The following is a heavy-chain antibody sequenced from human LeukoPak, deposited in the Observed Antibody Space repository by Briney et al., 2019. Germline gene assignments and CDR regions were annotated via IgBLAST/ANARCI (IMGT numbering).Heavy chain of an antibody. CDR2: ISGSGGNT. V-gene: IGHV3-23*01. Sequence: QPGGSLRLSCAASGFTFSSYAMSWVRQAPGKGLEWVSTISGSGGNTYYADSVKGRFIISRDNSKNTLYLQMDSLRAEDTAVYYCAKAPRGYTGYYFDYWGQGTLVTVSS. CDR3: AKAPRGYTGYYFDY. D-gene: IGHD5-12*01. J-gene: IGHJ4*02. CDR1: GFTFSSYA.